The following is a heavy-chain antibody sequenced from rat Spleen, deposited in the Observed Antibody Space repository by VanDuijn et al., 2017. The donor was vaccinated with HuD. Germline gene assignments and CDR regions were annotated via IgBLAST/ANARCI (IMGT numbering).Heavy chain of an antibody. CDR2: ISYDDSST. Sequence: EVQLVESGGGLVQPGRSLKLSCAASGFTFSDCYMAWVRQAPTKGLEWVATISYDDSSTYYRDSVKGRFTISRDNAKSTLYLQMDSLRSEDTATYYCARHFYGYRGYFDYWGQGVMVTVSS. CDR3: ARHFYGYRGYFDY. D-gene: IGHD1-7*01. CDR1: GFTFSDCY. V-gene: IGHV5-29*01. J-gene: IGHJ2*01.